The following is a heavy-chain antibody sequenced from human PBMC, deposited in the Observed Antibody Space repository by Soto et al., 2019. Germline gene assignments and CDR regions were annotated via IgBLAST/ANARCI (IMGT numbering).Heavy chain of an antibody. CDR3: ARAPRRTYYDYFRGSYRYYHFDY. CDR1: GYTFTGYY. D-gene: IGHD3-16*02. J-gene: IGHJ4*02. CDR2: INPNSGGT. V-gene: IGHV1-2*02. Sequence: ASVKVSCKASGYTFTGYYIHWVRQAPGQGLEWMGWINPNSGGTNYAQKFQGRVTMTRDTSISTAYMELSRLRSDDTAVYYCARAPRRTYYDYFRGSYRYYHFDYWGQGSLVTVAS.